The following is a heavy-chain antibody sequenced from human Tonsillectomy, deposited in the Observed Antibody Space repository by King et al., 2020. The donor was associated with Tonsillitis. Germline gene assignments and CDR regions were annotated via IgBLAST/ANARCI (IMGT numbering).Heavy chain of an antibody. V-gene: IGHV4-30-4*07. CDR3: ARVVEYYYDSSGSYYFDY. J-gene: IGHJ4*02. Sequence: QLLESGPGLVKPSQTLSLTCAVSGGSISSGGYSWSWIRQPPGKGLEWIGYIYYSGSTYYNPSLKSRVTISVDTSKNQFSLKLSSVTAADTAVYYCARVVEYYYDSSGSYYFDYWGQGTLVTVSS. D-gene: IGHD3-22*01. CDR1: GGSISSGGYS. CDR2: IYYSGST.